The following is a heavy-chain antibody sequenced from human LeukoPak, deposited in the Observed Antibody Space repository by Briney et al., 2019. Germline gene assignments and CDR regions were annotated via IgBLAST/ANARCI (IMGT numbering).Heavy chain of an antibody. CDR3: AKGGKWDVTPFDY. CDR2: THSSGGT. V-gene: IGHV3-53*01. Sequence: GGSLRLSCAASGFTGSHNYMSWVRQAPGKGLEWVSATHSSGGTYYADSVKGRFTISRDNSKNTLYLQVNSLRAEDTAVYYCAKGGKWDVTPFDYWGQGTLVTVSS. CDR1: GFTGSHNY. J-gene: IGHJ4*02. D-gene: IGHD1-26*01.